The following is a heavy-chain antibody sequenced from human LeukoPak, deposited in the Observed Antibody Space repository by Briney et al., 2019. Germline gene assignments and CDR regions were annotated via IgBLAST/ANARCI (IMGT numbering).Heavy chain of an antibody. CDR3: ARDNEYFDY. D-gene: IGHD1-1*01. CDR1: GGSISSSSYY. CDR2: IYYSGST. V-gene: IGHV4-39*07. J-gene: IGHJ4*02. Sequence: PSETLSLTCTVSGGSISSSSYYWGWIRQPPGKGLEWIGSIYYSGSTYYNPSLKSRVTISVDTSKNQFSLKLSSVTAADTAVYYCARDNEYFDYWGQGTLVTVSS.